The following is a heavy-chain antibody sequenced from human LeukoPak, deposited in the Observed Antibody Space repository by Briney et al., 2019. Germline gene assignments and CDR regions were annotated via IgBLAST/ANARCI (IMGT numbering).Heavy chain of an antibody. CDR3: ARAHQVYDFWSGYYRGFDY. V-gene: IGHV1-18*01. Sequence: ASVKVSCKASGYTFISYGISWVRQAPGQGLEWMGWISAYNGNTSYAQKFQGRVTMTRDTSTSTVYMELSSLRSEDTAVYYCARAHQVYDFWSGYYRGFDYWGQGTLVTVSS. J-gene: IGHJ4*02. D-gene: IGHD3-3*01. CDR2: ISAYNGNT. CDR1: GYTFISYG.